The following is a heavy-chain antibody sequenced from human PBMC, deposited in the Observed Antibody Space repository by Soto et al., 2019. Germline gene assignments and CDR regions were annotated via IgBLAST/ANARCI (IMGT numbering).Heavy chain of an antibody. J-gene: IGHJ4*01. CDR3: ARGWSYDILTGYSY. CDR2: IIPIFGTA. D-gene: IGHD3-9*01. V-gene: IGHV1-69*13. Sequence: SVKVSCKASGGTFNSYAISWVRQAPGQGLEWMGGIIPIFGTANYAQKFQGRVTITADESTSTAYMELSSLRSEDTAVYYCARGWSYDILTGYSYWGHGTLVTVSS. CDR1: GGTFNSYA.